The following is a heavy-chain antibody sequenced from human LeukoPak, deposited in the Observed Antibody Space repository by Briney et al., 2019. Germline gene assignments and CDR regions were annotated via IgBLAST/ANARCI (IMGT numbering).Heavy chain of an antibody. V-gene: IGHV1-18*01. D-gene: IGHD3/OR15-3a*01. J-gene: IGHJ3*02. CDR1: GYTFTSYG. CDR3: ARDASISFGTGHEAFDI. Sequence: ASVKVSCKASGYTFTSYGISWVRQAPGQGLEWMGWISAYNGNTNYAQKLQGRVTMTTDTSTSTAYMELRSLRSDDTAVYYCARDASISFGTGHEAFDIWGQGTMVTVSS. CDR2: ISAYNGNT.